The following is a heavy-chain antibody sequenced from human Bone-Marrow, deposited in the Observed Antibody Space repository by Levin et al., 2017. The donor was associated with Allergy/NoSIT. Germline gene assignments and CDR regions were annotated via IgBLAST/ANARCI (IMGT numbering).Heavy chain of an antibody. Sequence: PGGSLRLSCTVSGLNFRSHWMHWVRQAPGKGLVWVSRIDEDGSGTVYADSVKGRFTISRDNAKNTLYLQMHSLTDADTAVYYCAGNTIFGMGVMDGWGQGTTVTVSS. CDR3: AGNTIFGMGVMDG. CDR1: GLNFRSHW. J-gene: IGHJ6*02. CDR2: IDEDGSGT. V-gene: IGHV3-74*01. D-gene: IGHD3-3*01.